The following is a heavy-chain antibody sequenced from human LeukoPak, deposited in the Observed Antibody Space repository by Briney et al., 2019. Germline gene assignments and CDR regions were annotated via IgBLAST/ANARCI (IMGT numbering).Heavy chain of an antibody. CDR1: GGSISSYY. CDR2: IYYSGST. D-gene: IGHD3-10*01. Sequence: SETLSLTCTVFGGSISSYYWSWIRQPPGKGLEWIGYIYYSGSTNYNPSLKSRVTISVDTSKNQFSLKLSSVTAADTAVYYCARGPPGSGTANDAFDIWGQGTMVTVSS. J-gene: IGHJ3*02. V-gene: IGHV4-59*01. CDR3: ARGPPGSGTANDAFDI.